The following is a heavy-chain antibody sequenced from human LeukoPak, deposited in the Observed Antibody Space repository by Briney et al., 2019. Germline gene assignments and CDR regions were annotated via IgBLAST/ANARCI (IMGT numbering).Heavy chain of an antibody. CDR2: ISYDGNNK. CDR1: GFTFRTYG. CDR3: AKGYGQQLVNNWFDP. V-gene: IGHV3-30*18. D-gene: IGHD6-13*01. J-gene: IGHJ5*02. Sequence: PGRSLRLSCAASGFTFRTYGMHWVRQAPGKGLGWVAVISYDGNNKYYGDSVKGRFTISRDNSWNTLYLQMDSLRADDTAVYYCAKGYGQQLVNNWFDPWGQGTLVTVSS.